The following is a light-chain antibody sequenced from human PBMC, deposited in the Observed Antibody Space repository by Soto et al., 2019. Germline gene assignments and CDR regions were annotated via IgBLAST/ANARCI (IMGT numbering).Light chain of an antibody. CDR1: QSVGSD. J-gene: IGKJ4*01. CDR3: KHHNNEPLC. Sequence: EIVMTKSPATLSVSPGERATLSCRASQSVGSDLAWYQQKPGQAHRLVIYDIFTRATGVQTRISGSGSGTEFTLTISRLQPEDIAVNHCKHHNNEPLCFGAGTKVDIK. V-gene: IGKV3D-15*01. CDR2: DIF.